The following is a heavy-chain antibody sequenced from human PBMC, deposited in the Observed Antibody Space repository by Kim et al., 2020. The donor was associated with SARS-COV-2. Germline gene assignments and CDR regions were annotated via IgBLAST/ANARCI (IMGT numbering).Heavy chain of an antibody. CDR2: IYHSGST. J-gene: IGHJ4*02. D-gene: IGHD2-2*01. CDR3: ARVGGYCSSTSCYEPYFDY. V-gene: IGHV4-4*02. Sequence: SETLSLACAVSGGSISSSNWWSWVRQPTGKGLEWIGEIYHSGSTNYNPSLKSRVTISVDKSKNQFSLKLSSVTAADTAVYYCARVGGYCSSTSCYEPYFDYWGQGTLVTVSS. CDR1: GGSISSSNW.